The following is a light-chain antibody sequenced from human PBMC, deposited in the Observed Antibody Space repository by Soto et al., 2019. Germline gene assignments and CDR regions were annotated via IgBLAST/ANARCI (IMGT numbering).Light chain of an antibody. V-gene: IGKV1-5*03. CDR1: QSISSW. CDR2: KAP. CDR3: QQYNSWYT. J-gene: IGKJ2*01. Sequence: DIQMTQSPSTLSASVGDRVTITCRASQSISSWLAWYQQKPRKAPKLLIYKAPSLESGVPSRFSGSGSGTEVTLTISSLQPDDFATYYCQQYNSWYTFGQGTKLEIK.